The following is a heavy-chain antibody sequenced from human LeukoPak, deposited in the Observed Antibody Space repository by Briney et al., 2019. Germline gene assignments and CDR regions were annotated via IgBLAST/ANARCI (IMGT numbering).Heavy chain of an antibody. CDR3: AKDRSSRYDFWSGSFSHYYYNYMDV. V-gene: IGHV3-23*01. J-gene: IGHJ6*03. Sequence: PGGSLRLSCAASGFTFSSYAMSWVRQAPGKGLEWVSAISGGSADYADSVKGRFSISIDNSKNTLYLQMNSLRAEDTAVYYCAKDRSSRYDFWSGSFSHYYYNYMDVWGKGTTVTVSS. CDR2: ISGGSA. D-gene: IGHD3-3*01. CDR1: GFTFSSYA.